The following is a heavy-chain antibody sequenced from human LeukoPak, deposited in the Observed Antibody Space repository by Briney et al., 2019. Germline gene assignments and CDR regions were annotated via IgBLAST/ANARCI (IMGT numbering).Heavy chain of an antibody. V-gene: IGHV1-2*02. CDR3: ARSPFPKNCVGGNCPYDGFDV. CDR1: GYTFNAYY. Sequence: ASVTVSYKASGYTFNAYYIHWVRQAPGQGLEWVIWINPDSGGTNYAQKFQGRGTITRDSSIGTAYMELSSLTSDDTAVYYCARSPFPKNCVGGNCPYDGFDVWGQGTMVTVSS. J-gene: IGHJ3*01. D-gene: IGHD2-21*01. CDR2: INPDSGGT.